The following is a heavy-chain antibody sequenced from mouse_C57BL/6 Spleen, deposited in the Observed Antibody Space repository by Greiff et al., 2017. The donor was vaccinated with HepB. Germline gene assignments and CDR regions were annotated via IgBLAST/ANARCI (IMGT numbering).Heavy chain of an antibody. CDR3: AFTVVAEWYAMDY. V-gene: IGHV1-81*01. CDR1: GYTFTSYG. Sequence: QVQLQQSGAELARPGASVKLSCKASGYTFTSYGISWVKQRTGQGLEWIGEIYPRSGNTYYNEKFKGKATLTADKSSSTAYMELRSLTSEDSAVYFCAFTVVAEWYAMDYWGQGTSVTVSS. CDR2: IYPRSGNT. D-gene: IGHD1-1*01. J-gene: IGHJ4*01.